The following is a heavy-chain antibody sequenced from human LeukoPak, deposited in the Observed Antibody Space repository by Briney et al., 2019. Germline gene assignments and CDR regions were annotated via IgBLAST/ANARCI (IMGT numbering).Heavy chain of an antibody. CDR2: INPSSGST. D-gene: IGHD7-27*01. CDR3: ARRAGDHYNFDD. Sequence: ASVKVSCKASGYTFTGYYIHWVRQAPGQGLEWMGIINPSSGSTSYAQKFQDRVKMTRDTSRSTVYMELSSLRSEDTAVYYCARRAGDHYNFDDWGQGTLVTVSS. V-gene: IGHV1-46*01. J-gene: IGHJ4*02. CDR1: GYTFTGYY.